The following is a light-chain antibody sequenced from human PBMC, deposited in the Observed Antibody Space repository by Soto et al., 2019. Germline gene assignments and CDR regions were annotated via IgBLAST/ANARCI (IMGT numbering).Light chain of an antibody. CDR1: QSINNW. CDR2: KAS. Sequence: DIQMTQSPSTLSASVGDRVTITCRASQSINNWLAWYQQKPGKAPKLFIFKASTLGSGVPSRFSGSGSGTEFTLSISSLQPDDFATYFCQQYESFPRTFDQGTKVEIK. V-gene: IGKV1-5*03. CDR3: QQYESFPRT. J-gene: IGKJ1*01.